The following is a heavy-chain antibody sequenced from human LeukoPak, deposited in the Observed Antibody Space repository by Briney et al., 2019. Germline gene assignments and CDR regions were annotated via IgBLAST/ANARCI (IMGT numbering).Heavy chain of an antibody. V-gene: IGHV3-33*08. CDR3: ARDLNPV. Sequence: GGSLRLSCVASGFTFSSYGMHWVRLAPGKGLEWVAVIWYDGSNKYYADSVKGRFTISRDNSKNTLYLQMNSLRAEDTAVYYCARDLNPVWGQGTLVTVSS. CDR1: GFTFSSYG. J-gene: IGHJ4*02. CDR2: IWYDGSNK.